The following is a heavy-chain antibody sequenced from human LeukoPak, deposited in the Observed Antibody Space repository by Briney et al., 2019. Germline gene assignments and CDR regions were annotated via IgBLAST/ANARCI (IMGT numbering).Heavy chain of an antibody. J-gene: IGHJ4*02. CDR3: AKTRLGDGYNYF. CDR1: GFTFSRYG. Sequence: GGSLRLSCAASGFTFSRYGMHWVGQAPGKGLEWVSFIRYDGSNKYYADCVKGRFTISRDNSKNTLYLQMNSLRDEDTAVYYCAKTRLGDGYNYFWGQGTLVTVSS. D-gene: IGHD5-24*01. V-gene: IGHV3-30*02. CDR2: IRYDGSNK.